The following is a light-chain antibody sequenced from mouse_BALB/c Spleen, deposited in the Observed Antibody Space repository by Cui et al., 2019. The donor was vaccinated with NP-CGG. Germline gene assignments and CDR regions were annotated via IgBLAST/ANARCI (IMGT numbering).Light chain of an antibody. CDR2: GTN. V-gene: IGLV1*01. J-gene: IGLJ1*01. CDR3: ALWYSNHWV. Sequence: QAVVTQEFALTTSPGETVTLTCRSGTGAVTTSNYANWVQEKPDHLFAGLIGGTNNRPPGLPARFSGSLIGDKAALTITGAQTEDEAIYFCALWYSNHWVFGGGTKLTVL. CDR1: TGAVTTSNY.